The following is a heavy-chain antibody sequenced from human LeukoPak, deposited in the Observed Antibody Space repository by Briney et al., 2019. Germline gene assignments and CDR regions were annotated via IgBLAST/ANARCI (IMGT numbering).Heavy chain of an antibody. CDR1: GYTFTGYY. CDR2: IIPIFGTA. J-gene: IGHJ6*03. D-gene: IGHD2-15*01. CDR3: ARAPCSGGSCYSVVSYYYYMDV. Sequence: SVKVSCKASGYTFTGYYMHWVRQAPGQGLEWMGGIIPIFGTANYAQKFQGRVTITTDESTSTAYMELSSLRSEDTAVYYCARAPCSGGSCYSVVSYYYYMDVWGKGTTVTVSS. V-gene: IGHV1-69*05.